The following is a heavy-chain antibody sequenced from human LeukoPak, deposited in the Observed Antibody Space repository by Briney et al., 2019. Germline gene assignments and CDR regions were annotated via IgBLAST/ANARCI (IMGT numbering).Heavy chain of an antibody. V-gene: IGHV1-2*02. Sequence: ASVKVSCKASGYTFTGYYMHWVRQAPGQGLEWMGWINPNSGGTNYAQKFQGRVTMTRDTSISTAYMELSRLRPDDTAVYYCARDSTVDMATISLESYFDYWGQGTLVTVSS. CDR3: ARDSTVDMATISLESYFDY. D-gene: IGHD5-24*01. CDR2: INPNSGGT. CDR1: GYTFTGYY. J-gene: IGHJ4*02.